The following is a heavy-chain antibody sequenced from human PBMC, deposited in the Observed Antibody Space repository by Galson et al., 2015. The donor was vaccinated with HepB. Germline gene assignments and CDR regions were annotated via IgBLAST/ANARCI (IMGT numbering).Heavy chain of an antibody. V-gene: IGHV1-46*04. J-gene: IGHJ4*02. Sequence: SVKVSCKASGYTFTSYYVHWVRQAPGQGLEWMGIMNPSGGGTSYAQKLQGRVTTTTDTSTSTVYMELNSLRSEDTAVYYCARDRSGSYPDYWGQGTLVTVSS. CDR1: GYTFTSYY. CDR2: MNPSGGGT. D-gene: IGHD1-26*01. CDR3: ARDRSGSYPDY.